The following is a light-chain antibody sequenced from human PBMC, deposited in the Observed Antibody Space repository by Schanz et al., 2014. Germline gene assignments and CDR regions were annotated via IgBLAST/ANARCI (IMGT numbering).Light chain of an antibody. Sequence: QSALTQPASVSGSPGQSITISCTGTSSDVGSDNLVSWYQQHPGKAPKLMIYDVSNRPSGVSNRFSGSRSGNTASLTISGLQAEDEADYYCSSYTGSTSFWVFGGGTKLTVL. CDR1: SSDVGSDNL. J-gene: IGLJ3*02. V-gene: IGLV2-14*02. CDR2: DVS. CDR3: SSYTGSTSFWV.